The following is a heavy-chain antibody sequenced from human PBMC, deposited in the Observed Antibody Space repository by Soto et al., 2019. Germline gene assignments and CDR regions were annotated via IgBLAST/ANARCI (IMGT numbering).Heavy chain of an antibody. CDR3: ATGRDGDTFYFDY. CDR2: ISGSGGTT. CDR1: GFMFSNYA. D-gene: IGHD4-17*01. Sequence: EVQLLESGGGLVQPGGSLRLSCAASGFMFSNYAMSWVRQAPGKGLEWVSAISGSGGTTNYADAVKGRFTISRDNSKNTLHLQMNSLRAEDTAGYYCATGRDGDTFYFDYWGQGTLVTVS. J-gene: IGHJ4*02. V-gene: IGHV3-23*01.